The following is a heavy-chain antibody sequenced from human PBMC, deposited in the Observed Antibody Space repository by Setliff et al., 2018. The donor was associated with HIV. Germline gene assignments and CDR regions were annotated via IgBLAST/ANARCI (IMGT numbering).Heavy chain of an antibody. V-gene: IGHV4-59*12. CDR2: VYFSGST. CDR1: GDPISTYY. D-gene: IGHD5-12*01. J-gene: IGHJ4*02. Sequence: SETLSLTCTVSGDPISTYYWSWVRKPPGKGLEWIGYVYFSGSTNYNPSLKSRVTISVDTSKNHFSLNLSSVTAADTAVFYCARRGWNGYKAFDYWGQGTLVTVSS. CDR3: ARRGWNGYKAFDY.